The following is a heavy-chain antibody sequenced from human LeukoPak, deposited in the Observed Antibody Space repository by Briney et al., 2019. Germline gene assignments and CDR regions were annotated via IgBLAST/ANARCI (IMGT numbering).Heavy chain of an antibody. V-gene: IGHV1-2*02. CDR1: GYTFTAYY. J-gene: IGHJ5*02. Sequence: VASLKVSCKATGYTFTAYYMQWVRQAPGQGLEWMGWINPNSGTTNCAQKFQGRVTMTRDTSISTAYMELNRLRSDDTAIYYCASIAARRDLRPPVPWGEGPLVTVS. D-gene: IGHD6-6*01. CDR2: INPNSGTT. CDR3: ASIAARRDLRPPVP.